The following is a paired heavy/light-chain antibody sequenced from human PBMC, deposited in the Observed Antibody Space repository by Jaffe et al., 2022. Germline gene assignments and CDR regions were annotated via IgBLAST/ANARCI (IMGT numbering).Heavy chain of an antibody. V-gene: IGHV2-5*02. CDR1: GFSIGTGGVG. Sequence: QITLKESGPTVVESTQTLTLTCTLSGFSIGTGGVGVGWIRQPPGKALEWLALIYWDDDKFYSPSLKSRLTITKDTSKNQVVLIMTNMDPVDTAKYYCAHRRSRYLDWLSATFDYWGPGTLVTVSS. J-gene: IGHJ4*02. CDR3: AHRRSRYLDWLSATFDY. CDR2: IYWDDDK. D-gene: IGHD3-9*01.
Light chain of an antibody. CDR1: TSDIGYYHY. Sequence: QSALTQPPSASGSPGQSVTISCTGTTSDIGYYHYVSWYQQHPGKAPKLVIYDVSKRPSGVPDRFSGSKSGNTASLTVSGLQAEDEGDYYCSSYAGTNNVFGGGTKLTVL. J-gene: IGLJ3*02. CDR3: SSYAGTNNV. CDR2: DVS. V-gene: IGLV2-8*01.